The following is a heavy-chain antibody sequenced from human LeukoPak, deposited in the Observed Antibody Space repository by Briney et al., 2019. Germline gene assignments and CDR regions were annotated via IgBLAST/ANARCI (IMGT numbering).Heavy chain of an antibody. J-gene: IGHJ5*02. CDR1: GYTFTSYG. V-gene: IGHV1-18*01. CDR3: ARDGLVGCSGGSCYFNWFDP. Sequence: ASVKVSCKASGYTFTSYGISWVRQAPGQGLEWMGWISAYNGNTNYAQKLQGRVTMTTDTSTSTAYMELRNLRSDDTAVYYCARDGLVGCSGGSCYFNWFDPWGQGTLVTVSS. CDR2: ISAYNGNT. D-gene: IGHD2-15*01.